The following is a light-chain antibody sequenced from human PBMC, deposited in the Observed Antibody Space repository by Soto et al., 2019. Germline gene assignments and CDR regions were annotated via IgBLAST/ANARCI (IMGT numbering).Light chain of an antibody. J-gene: IGLJ2*01. CDR1: NSDVGSYNL. CDR3: CSYASSNTLI. V-gene: IGLV2-23*01. Sequence: QSVLTQPASVSGSPGQSITISCTGTNSDVGSYNLVSWYQQHPGKAPKLILYEGTKRPSGISIRFSGSKSGNTASLTISGLQTEDEADYYCCSYASSNTLIFGGGTQLTVL. CDR2: EGT.